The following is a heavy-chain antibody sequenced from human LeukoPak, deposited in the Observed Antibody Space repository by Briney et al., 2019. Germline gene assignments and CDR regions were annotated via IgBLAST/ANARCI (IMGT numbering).Heavy chain of an antibody. CDR2: ISGSSGII. Sequence: GGSLRLSCAASGFTFNTYTMNWVRQAPGKGLEWVSYISGSSGIIDYADSVRGRFTISRDNSKNTLYLQTNSLRAEDTAVYYCAGYDSSGYYYNWGQGTLVTVSS. J-gene: IGHJ4*02. CDR1: GFTFNTYT. V-gene: IGHV3-48*01. CDR3: AGYDSSGYYYN. D-gene: IGHD3-22*01.